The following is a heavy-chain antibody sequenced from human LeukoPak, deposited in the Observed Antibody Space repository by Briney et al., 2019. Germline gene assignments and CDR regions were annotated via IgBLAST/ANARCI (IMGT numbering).Heavy chain of an antibody. CDR1: AFTFSNAW. CDR3: TTGIVRIVKGAFDI. V-gene: IGHV3-15*01. CDR2: IKSKTDGGTT. Sequence: GGSLRLSCAASAFTFSNAWMSRVRQAPGKGLEWVGRIKSKTDGGTTDYAAPVKGRFTISRDDSKNTLYLQMNSLKTEDTAVYYCTTGIVRIVKGAFDIWGQRTMVTVSS. J-gene: IGHJ3*02. D-gene: IGHD1-26*01.